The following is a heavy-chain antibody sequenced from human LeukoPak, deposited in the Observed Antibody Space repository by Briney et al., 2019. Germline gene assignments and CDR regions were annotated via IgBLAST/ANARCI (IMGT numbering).Heavy chain of an antibody. CDR3: TRVPYYYGSGSLYYYYSMDV. J-gene: IGHJ6*04. CDR2: IRSKAYGGTT. CDR1: GFTFGDYA. V-gene: IGHV3-49*04. Sequence: GGSLRLSCTASGFTFGDYAMSWVRQAPGKGLEWVGFIRSKAYGGTTEYAASVKGRFTISRDDSKSIAYLQMNSLKTEDTAVYYCTRVPYYYGSGSLYYYYSMDVWGKGTTVTVSS. D-gene: IGHD3-10*01.